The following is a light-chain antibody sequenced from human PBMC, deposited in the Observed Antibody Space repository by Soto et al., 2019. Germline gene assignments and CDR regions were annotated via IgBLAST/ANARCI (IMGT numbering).Light chain of an antibody. CDR1: QDISNY. V-gene: IGKV1-33*01. J-gene: IGKJ4*01. Sequence: DIQMTQSPSSLSASVGDRVTITCQASQDISNYLNWYQQKPGKAPKLLIYDASNLETGVPSRFSGSGSGIDFTFTISSLQPEDIATCYCQQYDNLPFGGGTKMEIK. CDR3: QQYDNLP. CDR2: DAS.